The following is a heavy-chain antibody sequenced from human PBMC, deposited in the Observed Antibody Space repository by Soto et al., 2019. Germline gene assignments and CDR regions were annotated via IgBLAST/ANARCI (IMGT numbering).Heavy chain of an antibody. V-gene: IGHV1-2*04. CDR3: ARARQRLPPNDAFDI. J-gene: IGHJ3*02. CDR1: GYTFTGYY. CDR2: INPNSGGT. D-gene: IGHD6-25*01. Sequence: ASVKVSCKASGYTFTGYYMHWVRQAPGQGLEWMGWINPNSGGTNYAQKFQGWVTMTRDTSISTAYMELSRLRSDDTAVYYCARARQRLPPNDAFDIWGQGTMVTVSS.